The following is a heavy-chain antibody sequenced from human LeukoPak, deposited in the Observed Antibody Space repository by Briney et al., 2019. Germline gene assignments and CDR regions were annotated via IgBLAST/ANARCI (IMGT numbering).Heavy chain of an antibody. V-gene: IGHV4-30-4*01. J-gene: IGHJ5*02. CDR3: ARKYCSRGSCYSPMGFDP. CDR2: IYYSGTT. CDR1: GGSISSGDYY. Sequence: SETLSLTCTVSGGSISSGDYYWSWIRQSPGKGLEWIGYIYYSGTTYYNPSLRSRVTMSVDTSKNQFSLKLSSVTAADTAVYYCARKYCSRGSCYSPMGFDPWGQGTLVTVPS. D-gene: IGHD2-15*01.